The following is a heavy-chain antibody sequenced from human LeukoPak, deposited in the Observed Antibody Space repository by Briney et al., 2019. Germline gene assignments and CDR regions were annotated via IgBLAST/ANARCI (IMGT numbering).Heavy chain of an antibody. CDR1: GFTVSSDY. V-gene: IGHV3-53*01. Sequence: GGSLRLSCVASGFTVSSDYMSWVRQAPGKGLEWVSLIYSGSGGITKYADSVKGRFTISRDNSKNTLYLQMNSLRAEDTALYYCARAEYDSSLGFDSWGQGTLVTVSS. CDR2: IYSGSGGIT. D-gene: IGHD3-22*01. J-gene: IGHJ4*02. CDR3: ARAEYDSSLGFDS.